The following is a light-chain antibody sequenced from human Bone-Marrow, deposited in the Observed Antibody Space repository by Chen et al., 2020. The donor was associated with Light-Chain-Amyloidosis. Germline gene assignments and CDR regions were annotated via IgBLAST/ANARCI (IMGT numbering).Light chain of an antibody. CDR2: DDS. J-gene: IGLJ3*02. Sequence: SYVLTQPSSVSVAPGQTATIACGGNNIGSTSVHWYQQTPGQAPLLVFYDDSDRPSGIPERLSGSTSRTTATMNISRVEAGDEADYYRQVWDRSSDRPVFGGGTKLTVL. V-gene: IGLV3-21*02. CDR1: NIGSTS. CDR3: QVWDRSSDRPV.